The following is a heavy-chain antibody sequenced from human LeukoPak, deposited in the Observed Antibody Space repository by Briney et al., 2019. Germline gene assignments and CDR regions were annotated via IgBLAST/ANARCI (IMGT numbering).Heavy chain of an antibody. V-gene: IGHV1-46*03. CDR1: GYTFTSYY. CDR2: INPSGGST. CDR3: AFGYSSGWPQFDY. Sequence: GASVKVSSKASGYTFTSYYMHWVRQAPGQGLEWMGIINPSGGSTSYAQKFQGRVTMTRDTSTSTVYMELSSLRSEDPAVYYCAFGYSSGWPQFDYWGQGTLVTVSS. D-gene: IGHD6-19*01. J-gene: IGHJ4*02.